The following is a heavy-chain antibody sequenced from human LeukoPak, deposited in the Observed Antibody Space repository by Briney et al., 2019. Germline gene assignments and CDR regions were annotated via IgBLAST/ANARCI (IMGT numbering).Heavy chain of an antibody. J-gene: IGHJ6*03. CDR1: GGPLTSRLY. CDR3: ARGKFSDYTGNPGARKTSYYMDV. Sequence: SETLPLTCCVYGGPLTSRLYWTWPRQSPGKELEWLGYIYNSEGTKYNPSLKSRLTISVDTSKNQCSVNLSSVTAADTAVYYCARGKFSDYTGNPGARKTSYYMDVWGKGTTVTVSS. D-gene: IGHD4-11*01. CDR2: IYNSEGT. V-gene: IGHV4-59*11.